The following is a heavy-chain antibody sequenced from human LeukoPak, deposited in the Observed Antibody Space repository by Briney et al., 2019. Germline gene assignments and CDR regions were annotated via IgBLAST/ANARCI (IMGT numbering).Heavy chain of an antibody. J-gene: IGHJ4*02. CDR1: GYRFTGFY. D-gene: IGHD6-19*01. V-gene: IGHV1-2*02. Sequence: ASVNVSRKAFGYRFTGFYIHWVRQAPGQGLEWMGWINPNSGDTNSAQKFQGRVTMTRDTSISTAYMELGRLKSDDTAVYYCAIASDWYYFDHWGQGTLVTVSS. CDR2: INPNSGDT. CDR3: AIASDWYYFDH.